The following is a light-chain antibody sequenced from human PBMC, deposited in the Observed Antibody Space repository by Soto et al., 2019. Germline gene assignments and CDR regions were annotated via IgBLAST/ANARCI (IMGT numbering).Light chain of an antibody. V-gene: IGKV1-5*01. CDR2: DAS. CDR3: QQHNRLYT. J-gene: IGKJ2*01. CDR1: QSISSW. Sequence: DIQMTQSPSTLSASVGDRVTITCRASQSISSWLAWYQQKPGKAPKLLIYDASSLESGVPSRFSGSGSGTEFTLTISSLQPDDFATYYCQQHNRLYTFGQGTKLEIK.